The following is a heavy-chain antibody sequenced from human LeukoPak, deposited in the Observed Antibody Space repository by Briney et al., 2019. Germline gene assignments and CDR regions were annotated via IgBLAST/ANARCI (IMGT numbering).Heavy chain of an antibody. CDR2: INHSGST. J-gene: IGHJ4*02. V-gene: IGHV4-34*01. D-gene: IGHD5-12*01. CDR3: ARDLRGRYSGYDGLEY. CDR1: GGSFSGYY. Sequence: PSETLSLTCAVYGGSFSGYYWSWIRQPPGKGLEWIGEINHSGSTNYNPSLKSRVTISVDTSKNQFSLKLSSVTAADTAVYYCARDLRGRYSGYDGLEYWGQGTLVTVSS.